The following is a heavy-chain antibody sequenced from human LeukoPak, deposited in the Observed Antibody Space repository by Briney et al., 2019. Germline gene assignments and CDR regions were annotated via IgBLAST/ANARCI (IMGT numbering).Heavy chain of an antibody. CDR1: GFTFNNYW. D-gene: IGHD2-15*01. J-gene: IGHJ4*02. CDR2: IKQDGSEN. Sequence: GGSLRLSCAASGFTFNNYWMSWVRQAPGKGLEWVANIKQDGSENYYVDSVKGRFTISRDNAKNSLYLQMNSLRAEDTAVYYCARDAPYCRGGSCYFDYWGQGTLVTVSS. V-gene: IGHV3-7*01. CDR3: ARDAPYCRGGSCYFDY.